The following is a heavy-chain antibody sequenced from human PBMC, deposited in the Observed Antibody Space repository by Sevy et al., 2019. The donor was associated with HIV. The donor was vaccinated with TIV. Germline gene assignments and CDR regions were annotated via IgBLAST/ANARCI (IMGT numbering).Heavy chain of an antibody. CDR3: AREPGLHSSGYSGGFDY. CDR2: ISSSGSAI. V-gene: IGHV3-48*03. J-gene: IGHJ4*02. CDR1: GFTFSSYE. D-gene: IGHD3-22*01. Sequence: GGSLRLSCEASGFTFSSYEMNWVRQAPGKGLEWISYISSSGSAIYYPDSVKGRFTVPRDNAKNLVYLQMNSLRAEDTAIYYCAREPGLHSSGYSGGFDYWGQGTLVTVSS.